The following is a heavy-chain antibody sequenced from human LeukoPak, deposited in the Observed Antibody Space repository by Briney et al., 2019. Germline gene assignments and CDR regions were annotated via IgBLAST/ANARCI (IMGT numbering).Heavy chain of an antibody. CDR1: GFTFSIYS. V-gene: IGHV3-48*01. Sequence: TGGSLRLSCATSGFTFSIYSMNWVRQAPGKGLEWVSFSSNSRSTKYYADSVKGRFTISRDNAKNSLYLQMNSLRAEDTAVYYCASLYYYDSSGYYYLGSAFDIWGQGTMVTVSS. CDR2: SSNSRSTK. CDR3: ASLYYYDSSGYYYLGSAFDI. D-gene: IGHD3-22*01. J-gene: IGHJ3*02.